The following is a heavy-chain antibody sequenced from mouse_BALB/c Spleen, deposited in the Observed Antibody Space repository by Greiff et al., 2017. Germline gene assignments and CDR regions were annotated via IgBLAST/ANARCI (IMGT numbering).Heavy chain of an antibody. D-gene: IGHD2-14*01. J-gene: IGHJ3*01. CDR3: ARSGGYDEGFAY. CDR1: GYTFTSYW. CDR2: INPSNGRT. V-gene: IGHV1S81*02. Sequence: VQLQQPGAELVKPGASVKLSCKASGYTFTSYWMHWVKQRPGQGLEWIGEINPSNGRTNYNEKFKSKATLTVDKSSSTAYMQLSSLTSEDSAVYYCARSGGYDEGFAYWGQGTLVTVSA.